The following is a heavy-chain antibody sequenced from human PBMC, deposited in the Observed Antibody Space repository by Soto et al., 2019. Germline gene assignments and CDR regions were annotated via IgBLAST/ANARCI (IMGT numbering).Heavy chain of an antibody. V-gene: IGHV1-46*01. J-gene: IGHJ4*02. Sequence: QVQLVQSGAEVKKPGASVRISCRASGYSFTSTYVHWVRQAPGQGPELMGIINPAGGTTYYAQKFQGRLTITSDTSTDTVFMDLNDLTSEDTAVYFCALKVLTYYDNWCQGTLLSVSS. CDR1: GYSFTSTY. CDR2: INPAGGTT. CDR3: ALKVLTYYDN.